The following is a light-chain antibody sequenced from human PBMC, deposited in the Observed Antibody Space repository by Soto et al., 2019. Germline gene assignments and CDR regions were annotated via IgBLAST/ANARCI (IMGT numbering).Light chain of an antibody. J-gene: IGKJ1*01. V-gene: IGKV1-12*01. Sequence: DIQMTQSPSSVSASVGDRVTITCRASQGISNWLAGYQQRPGRAPKLLIHDASTLQSGVPSRFSGGGSGTDFTLTISSLQPEDYAIYFCQQTDNFPWTFGQGTEVEIK. CDR3: QQTDNFPWT. CDR2: DAS. CDR1: QGISNW.